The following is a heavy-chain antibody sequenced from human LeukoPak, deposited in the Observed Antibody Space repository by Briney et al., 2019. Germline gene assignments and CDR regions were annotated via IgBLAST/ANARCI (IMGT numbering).Heavy chain of an antibody. Sequence: GGSLRLSCAASGFTFSSYSMNWVRQAPEKGLEWVSSISSSGTYVYYADSVKGRFTISRDNAKNSLSLQMNSLRADDAAVYYCARASSKQLAGVLPDRFDIWGQGTMVTVSS. CDR2: ISSSGTYV. V-gene: IGHV3-21*01. D-gene: IGHD6-19*01. CDR1: GFTFSSYS. J-gene: IGHJ3*02. CDR3: ARASSKQLAGVLPDRFDI.